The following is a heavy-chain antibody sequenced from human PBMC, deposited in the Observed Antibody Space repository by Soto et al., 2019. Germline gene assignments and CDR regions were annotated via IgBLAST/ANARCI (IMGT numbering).Heavy chain of an antibody. J-gene: IGHJ5*02. CDR3: SKGEMSTIRNSFDP. V-gene: IGHV3-23*01. D-gene: IGHD1-7*01. CDR2: LSRSGGAT. Sequence: GGSLRLSCTASGFNTRFYSMIWVRQTPGKGLEWVAALSRSGGATYYADSVRGRFTISRDASKDTLFLQMSNLRAEDTALYYCSKGEMSTIRNSFDPWGQGTLVTVSS. CDR1: GFNTRFYS.